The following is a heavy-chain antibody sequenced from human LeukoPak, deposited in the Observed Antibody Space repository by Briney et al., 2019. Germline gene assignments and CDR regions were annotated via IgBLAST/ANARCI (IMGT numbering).Heavy chain of an antibody. D-gene: IGHD3-10*01. V-gene: IGHV4-31*03. CDR1: GGSISSGGYY. CDR3: ARVILSRPRGRENAFDI. Sequence: KSSETLSLTCTVSGGSISSGGYYWSWIPQHPGKGLEWIGYIYYSGSTYYNPSLKSRVTISVDTSKNQFSLKLSSVTAADTAVYYCARVILSRPRGRENAFDIWGQGTMVTVSS. CDR2: IYYSGST. J-gene: IGHJ3*02.